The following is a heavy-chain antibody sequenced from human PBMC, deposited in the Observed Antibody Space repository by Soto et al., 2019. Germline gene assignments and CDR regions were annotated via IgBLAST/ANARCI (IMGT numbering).Heavy chain of an antibody. CDR2: TYHSGTT. J-gene: IGHJ5*02. V-gene: IGHV4-4*02. CDR3: AREVNSSPARGPNWFDP. CDR1: GDSINNSHW. D-gene: IGHD6-13*01. Sequence: QLQLQESGPGLVQPSGTLSLTCAVSGDSINNSHWWSWVRQTPGKGLEWIGETYHSGTTNYNPSLKTRVTISIDKSKNQFSLKMNSVTAADTALYYCAREVNSSPARGPNWFDPWGQGTLVTVSS.